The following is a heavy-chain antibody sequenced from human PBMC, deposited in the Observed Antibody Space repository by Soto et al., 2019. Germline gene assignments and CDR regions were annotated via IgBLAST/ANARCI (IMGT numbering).Heavy chain of an antibody. CDR3: ARERMLLWFGELLRDYGMDV. D-gene: IGHD3-10*01. J-gene: IGHJ6*02. Sequence: QVQLQQWGAGLLKPSETLSLTCAVYGGSFSGYYWSWIRQPPGKGLEWIGEINHSGSTNYNPSLKSRVTISVDTSKNQFSLKLSSVTAADTAVYYCARERMLLWFGELLRDYGMDVWGQGTTVTVSS. CDR1: GGSFSGYY. V-gene: IGHV4-34*01. CDR2: INHSGST.